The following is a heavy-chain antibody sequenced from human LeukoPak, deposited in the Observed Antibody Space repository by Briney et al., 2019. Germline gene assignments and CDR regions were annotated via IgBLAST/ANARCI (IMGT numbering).Heavy chain of an antibody. CDR3: ARGPEGYYYYYYMDV. CDR1: GGTFSSYA. J-gene: IGHJ6*03. CDR2: IIPIFGTA. Sequence: SVKVSCKASGGTFSSYAISWVRQAPGQGLEWMGVIIPIFGTANYAQKFQGRVTITADKSTSTAYMELSSLRSEDTAVYYCARGPEGYYYYYYMDVWGKGTTLTVSS. V-gene: IGHV1-69*06.